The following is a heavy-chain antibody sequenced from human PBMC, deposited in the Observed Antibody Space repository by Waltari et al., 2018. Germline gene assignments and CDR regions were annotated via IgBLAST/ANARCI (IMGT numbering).Heavy chain of an antibody. V-gene: IGHV3-30*18. CDR2: ISYDGSNK. CDR3: AKDLGGFSVSSNPHY. D-gene: IGHD1-26*01. J-gene: IGHJ4*02. Sequence: QVQLVESGGGVVQPGRSLRLSCAASGFTFSSYGMHWVRRAPGKGLEWVAVISYDGSNKYYADSVKGRFTISRDNSKNTLYLQMNSLRAEDTAVYYCAKDLGGFSVSSNPHYWGQGTLVTVSS. CDR1: GFTFSSYG.